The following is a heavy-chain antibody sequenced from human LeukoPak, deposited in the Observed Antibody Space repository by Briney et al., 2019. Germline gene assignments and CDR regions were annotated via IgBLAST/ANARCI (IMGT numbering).Heavy chain of an antibody. CDR2: MNPNSGNT. CDR1: GYTFTGYY. D-gene: IGHD2/OR15-2a*01. V-gene: IGHV1-8*03. CDR3: ARGTENIDY. Sequence: GASVKVSCKASGYTFTGYYMHWVRQATGQGLEWMGWMNPNSGNTGYAQKFQGRVTITRNTSISTAYMELSSLRSEDTAVYYCARGTENIDYWGQGTLVTVSS. J-gene: IGHJ4*02.